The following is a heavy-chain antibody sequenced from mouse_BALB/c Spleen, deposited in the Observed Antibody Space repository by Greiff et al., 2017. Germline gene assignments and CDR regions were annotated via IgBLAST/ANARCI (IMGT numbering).Heavy chain of an antibody. V-gene: IGHV1S81*02. D-gene: IGHD2-4*01. CDR1: GYTFTSYY. Sequence: VQLQQSGAELVKPGASVKLSCKASGYTFTSYYMYWVKQRPGQGLEWIGEINPSNGGTNFNEKFKSKATLTADKSSSTAYMQLSSLTSEDSAVYYCARGDYDYFDVWGAGTTVTVSS. J-gene: IGHJ1*01. CDR3: ARGDYDYFDV. CDR2: INPSNGGT.